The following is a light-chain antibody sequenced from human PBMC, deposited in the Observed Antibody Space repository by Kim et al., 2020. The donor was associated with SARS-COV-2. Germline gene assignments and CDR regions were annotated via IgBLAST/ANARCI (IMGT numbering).Light chain of an antibody. Sequence: AGVRDTVTCTGRQSQGSSSSLAWYQQKPGKVPMLLIYGATSWGTGVPARFSGSGSGTDFTLSISSLQPEDAAAYYCQKYSSPPWTFGQGTKVEIK. CDR2: GAT. CDR1: QGSSSS. V-gene: IGKV1-27*01. CDR3: QKYSSPPWT. J-gene: IGKJ1*01.